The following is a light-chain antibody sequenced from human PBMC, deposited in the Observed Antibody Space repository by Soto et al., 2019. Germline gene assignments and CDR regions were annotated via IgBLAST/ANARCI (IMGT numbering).Light chain of an antibody. CDR2: DVS. V-gene: IGLV3-21*02. CDR1: NVGTKS. J-gene: IGLJ2*01. CDR3: QVWDRTSDQVV. Sequence: SYELTQPPSLSVAPGQTARIACGGNNVGTKSVHWYQQKPGQAPVLVVYDVSDRPSGIPERFSGSNSGNTATLTISRVEAGDEADFYCQVWDRTSDQVVFGGGTKLTVL.